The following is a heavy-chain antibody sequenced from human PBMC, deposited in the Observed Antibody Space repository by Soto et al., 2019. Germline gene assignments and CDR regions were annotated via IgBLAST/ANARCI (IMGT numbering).Heavy chain of an antibody. V-gene: IGHV1-69*01. J-gene: IGHJ2*01. CDR3: ASTPFTTVVTLYWSFDL. CDR2: IIPIFGTA. CDR1: GGTFSSYA. D-gene: IGHD4-17*01. Sequence: QVQLVQSGAEVKKPGSSVKVSCKASGGTFSSYAISWVRQAPGQGLEWMGGIIPIFGTANYAQKFQGRVTITEDESTSTAYMELSSLRSEDTAVYYCASTPFTTVVTLYWSFDLWGRGTLVTVSS.